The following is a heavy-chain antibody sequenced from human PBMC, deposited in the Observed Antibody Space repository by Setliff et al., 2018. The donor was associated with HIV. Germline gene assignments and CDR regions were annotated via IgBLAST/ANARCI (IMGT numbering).Heavy chain of an antibody. CDR2: IHQSGTT. Sequence: PSETLSLTCSVSGYSISSGYYWGWIRHSPGGGLEWIGSIHQSGTTSYSPSLKSRVSISIDRSKNQFSLRLSSVTAADTAVYYCGLAMGGHCSDGRCYCFDLWGQGALVTSPQ. V-gene: IGHV4-38-2*01. D-gene: IGHD2-15*01. CDR3: GLAMGGHCSDGRCYCFDL. CDR1: GYSISSGYY. J-gene: IGHJ4*02.